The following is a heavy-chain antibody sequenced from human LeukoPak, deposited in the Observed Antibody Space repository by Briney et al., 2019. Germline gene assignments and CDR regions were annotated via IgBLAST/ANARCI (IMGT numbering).Heavy chain of an antibody. CDR3: ARILDGAWGELGY. J-gene: IGHJ4*02. D-gene: IGHD1-26*01. Sequence: GGSLRLSCAASGFTFSSYWMHWVRQAPGKGLVWVSRINSDGSSTSYADSVKGRFTISRDNSKNTLYLQMNGLRAEDTAVYYCARILDGAWGELGYWGQGTLVTVSS. V-gene: IGHV3-74*01. CDR1: GFTFSSYW. CDR2: INSDGSST.